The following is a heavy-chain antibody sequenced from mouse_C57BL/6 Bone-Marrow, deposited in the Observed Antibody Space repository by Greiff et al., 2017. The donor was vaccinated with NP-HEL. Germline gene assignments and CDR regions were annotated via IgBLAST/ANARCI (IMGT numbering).Heavy chain of an antibody. Sequence: VQRVESGAELARPGASVKLSCKASGYTFTSYGISWVKQRTGQGLEWIGEIYPRSGNTYYNEKFKGKATLTADKSSSTAYMELRSLTSEDSAVYFCARRQLRPPYAMDYWGQGTSVTVSS. D-gene: IGHD3-2*02. CDR3: ARRQLRPPYAMDY. CDR1: GYTFTSYG. J-gene: IGHJ4*01. V-gene: IGHV1-81*01. CDR2: IYPRSGNT.